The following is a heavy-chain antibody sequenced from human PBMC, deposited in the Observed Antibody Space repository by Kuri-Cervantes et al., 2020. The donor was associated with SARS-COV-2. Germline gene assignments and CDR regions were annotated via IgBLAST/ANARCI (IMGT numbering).Heavy chain of an antibody. CDR2: INHSGST. CDR3: ASQAAKYCSSTSCYTGVFDY. D-gene: IGHD2-2*02. Sequence: LRLACAVYGGSFSGYYWSWIRQPPGKGREWIGEINHSGSTNYNRSLKSRVTISVDTSKNQFSLKLSSVTAADTAVYYCASQAAKYCSSTSCYTGVFDYWGQGTLVTVSS. V-gene: IGHV4-34*01. CDR1: GGSFSGYY. J-gene: IGHJ4*02.